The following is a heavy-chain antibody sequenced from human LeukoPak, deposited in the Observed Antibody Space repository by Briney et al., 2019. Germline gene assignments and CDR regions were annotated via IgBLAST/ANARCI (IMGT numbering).Heavy chain of an antibody. CDR2: IGSSGTYI. Sequence: GGSLRLSCEISGFRIDNYGMTWVRQAPGKGLEWVSTIGSSGTYIHYGDSVRGRFTISRDTAKNSLYLQMNSLRVEDTAVYYCTSDSVAGPRDYWGQGTLVAVSS. V-gene: IGHV3-21*01. CDR1: GFRIDNYG. CDR3: TSDSVAGPRDY. J-gene: IGHJ4*02.